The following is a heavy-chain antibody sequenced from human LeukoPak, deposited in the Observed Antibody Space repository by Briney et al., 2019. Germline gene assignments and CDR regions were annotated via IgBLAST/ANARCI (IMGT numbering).Heavy chain of an antibody. J-gene: IGHJ5*02. CDR1: GFIFSGSW. V-gene: IGHV3-7*03. CDR3: AREAFWQWPTNWFDP. CDR2: IKKDGSEK. Sequence: PGGSLRLSCTASGFIFSGSWMAWIRQAPGKGLEWVAIIKKDGSEKYYVDSMKGRFTISRDNAKNSLFLQMNSLRAEDTAVYYCAREAFWQWPTNWFDPWGQGTLVTVSS. D-gene: IGHD3-3*02.